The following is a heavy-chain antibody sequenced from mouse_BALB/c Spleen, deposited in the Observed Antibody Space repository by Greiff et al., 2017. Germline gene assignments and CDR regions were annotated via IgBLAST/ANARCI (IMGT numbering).Heavy chain of an antibody. J-gene: IGHJ3*01. CDR1: GYTFTDYA. V-gene: IGHV1S137*01. CDR2: ISTYYGDA. CDR3: ARDYGSAWFAY. D-gene: IGHD1-1*01. Sequence: QVQLQQSGAELVRPGVSVKISCKGSGYTFTDYAMHWVKQSHAKSLEWIGVISTYYGDASYNPKFKGKATMTVDKSSSTAYMELARLTSEDSAIYYCARDYGSAWFAYWGQGTLVTVSA.